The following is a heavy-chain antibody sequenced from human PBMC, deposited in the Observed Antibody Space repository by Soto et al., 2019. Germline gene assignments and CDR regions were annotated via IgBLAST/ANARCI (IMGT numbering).Heavy chain of an antibody. J-gene: IGHJ4*02. D-gene: IGHD6-19*01. CDR3: ARSGWSHLSPFVRY. CDR2: IKQDGSEK. V-gene: IGHV3-7*01. CDR1: GFTFSRDG. Sequence: GGSPRLSCAAPGFTFSRDGMSWVRQAPGKGLEWVANIKQDGSEKYYVDSVKGRFTISRDNAKNSLYLQMNSLSAEDTAVYYCARSGWSHLSPFVRYWGQGTLVSVS.